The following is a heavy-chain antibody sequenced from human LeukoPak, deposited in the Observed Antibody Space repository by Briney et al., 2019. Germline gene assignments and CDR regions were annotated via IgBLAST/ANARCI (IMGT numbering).Heavy chain of an antibody. J-gene: IGHJ5*02. D-gene: IGHD6-6*01. CDR2: IFASGNT. V-gene: IGHV4-59*11. CDR3: ARGALGHPRPGWFDP. CDR1: GGSFIGLF. Sequence: PSETRSLTCTVAGGSFIGLFWSWIRQPPGRGLEWIGYIFASGNTKYNPSLNSRVTISVDTSKNQFSLNLTSVNIADTAVYYCARGALGHPRPGWFDPWGQGILVTVSS.